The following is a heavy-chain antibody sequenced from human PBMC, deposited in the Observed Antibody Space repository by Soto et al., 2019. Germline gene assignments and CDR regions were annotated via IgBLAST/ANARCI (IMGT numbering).Heavy chain of an antibody. Sequence: SETLSLTCTVSGGSISSSSYYWGWIRQPPGKGLEWIGSIYYSGSTYYNPSLKSRVTISVDTSKNQFSLKLSSVTAADTAVCYCARLGRGLGVVTAIDYFDYWRQGTLVTVSS. J-gene: IGHJ4*02. D-gene: IGHD2-21*02. V-gene: IGHV4-39*01. CDR3: ARLGRGLGVVTAIDYFDY. CDR2: IYYSGST. CDR1: GGSISSSSYY.